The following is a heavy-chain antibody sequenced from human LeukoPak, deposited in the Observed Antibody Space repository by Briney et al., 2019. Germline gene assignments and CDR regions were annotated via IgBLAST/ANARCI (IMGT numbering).Heavy chain of an antibody. Sequence: VASVKVSCKASGFTFTSSAMQWVRQARGQRLEWIGWIVVGSGNTNYAQKFQERVTITRDMSTSTAYMELSSLRSEDTAVYYCAAGQPRGWFDPWGQGTLVIVSS. J-gene: IGHJ5*02. CDR3: AAGQPRGWFDP. V-gene: IGHV1-58*02. CDR2: IVVGSGNT. CDR1: GFTFTSSA. D-gene: IGHD6-19*01.